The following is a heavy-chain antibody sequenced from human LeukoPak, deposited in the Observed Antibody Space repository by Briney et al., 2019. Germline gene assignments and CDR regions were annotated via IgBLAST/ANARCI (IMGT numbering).Heavy chain of an antibody. V-gene: IGHV3-23*01. J-gene: IGHJ4*02. CDR2: ISGSGGST. CDR1: GFTFSSYG. CDR3: AKAGGYVDSSSWPPFDY. Sequence: GGSLRLSCAASGFTFSSYGMSWVRQAPGKGLEWVSAISGSGGSTYYADSVKGRFTISRDNSKNTLYLQMNSLRAEDTAVYYCAKAGGYVDSSSWPPFDYWGQGTLVTVSS. D-gene: IGHD6-13*01.